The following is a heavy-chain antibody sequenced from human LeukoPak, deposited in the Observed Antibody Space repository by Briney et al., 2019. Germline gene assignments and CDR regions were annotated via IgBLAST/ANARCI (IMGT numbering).Heavy chain of an antibody. J-gene: IGHJ4*02. CDR2: ISYDGSNK. CDR3: ARVVRSGWYLGANCDY. CDR1: GFTFSSYA. V-gene: IGHV3-30-3*01. Sequence: GGSLRLSCAASGFTFSSYAMHWVRQAPGKGLEWVAVISYDGSNKYYADSVKGRFTISRDNSKNTLYLQMNSLRAEDTAVYYCARVVRSGWYLGANCDYWGQGTLVTVSS. D-gene: IGHD6-19*01.